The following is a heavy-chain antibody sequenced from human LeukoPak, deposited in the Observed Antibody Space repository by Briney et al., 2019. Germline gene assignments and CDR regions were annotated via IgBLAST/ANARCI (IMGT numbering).Heavy chain of an antibody. Sequence: GGSLRLSCAASGFTFSTFWMSWVRQAPGKGLEWVSAISGSGGSTYYADSVKGRFTISRDNSKNTLYLQMNSLRAEDTAVYYCAKGKYCSSTSCYTRELPLSDAFDIWGQGTMVTVSS. J-gene: IGHJ3*02. D-gene: IGHD2-2*02. CDR3: AKGKYCSSTSCYTRELPLSDAFDI. CDR1: GFTFSTFW. CDR2: ISGSGGST. V-gene: IGHV3-23*01.